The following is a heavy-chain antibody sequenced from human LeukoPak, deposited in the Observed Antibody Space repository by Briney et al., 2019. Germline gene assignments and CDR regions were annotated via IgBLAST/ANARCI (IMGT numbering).Heavy chain of an antibody. D-gene: IGHD2-15*01. Sequence: SETLSLTCTISGGSISSYYWSWIRQPPGKGLEWIGYIDYRGNTNYNPSLKSRVTISIDTSKSLFSLKLNSVTAADTAVYYCARVEVGAANRQWYGMDVWGQGTTVTVSS. CDR2: IDYRGNT. CDR1: GGSISSYY. CDR3: ARVEVGAANRQWYGMDV. J-gene: IGHJ6*02. V-gene: IGHV4-59*01.